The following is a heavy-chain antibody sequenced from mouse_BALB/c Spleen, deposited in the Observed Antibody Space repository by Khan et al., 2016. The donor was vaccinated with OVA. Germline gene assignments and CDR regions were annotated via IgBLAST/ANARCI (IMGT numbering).Heavy chain of an antibody. CDR3: ARTGYYYFDY. Sequence: EVELVESGGGLVQPGGSRKLSCAASGFTFSGFGMHWVRQAPEKGLEWVAYISSGSKTTYYADTVKVRFNISRDNPKNTLFLQMTSLRSEDTAMYFCARTGYYYFDYWGQGTTLTVSS. V-gene: IGHV5-17*02. D-gene: IGHD1-2*01. CDR1: GFTFSGFG. J-gene: IGHJ2*01. CDR2: ISSGSKTT.